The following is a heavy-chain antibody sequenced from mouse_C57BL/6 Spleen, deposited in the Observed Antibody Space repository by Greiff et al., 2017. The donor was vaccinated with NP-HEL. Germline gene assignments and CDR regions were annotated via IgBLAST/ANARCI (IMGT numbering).Heavy chain of an antibody. CDR1: GFSLTSYA. CDR2: IWTGGGT. J-gene: IGHJ4*01. Sequence: LQESGPGLVAPSQSLSITCTVSGFSLTSYAISWVRQPPGKGLEWLGVIWTGGGTNYNSALNSRTGTSKDNTKSQVFLKMNSLQTDDTARYYCARNHYYGSSYGYAMDYWGQGTSVTVSS. CDR3: ARNHYYGSSYGYAMDY. V-gene: IGHV2-9-1*01. D-gene: IGHD1-1*01.